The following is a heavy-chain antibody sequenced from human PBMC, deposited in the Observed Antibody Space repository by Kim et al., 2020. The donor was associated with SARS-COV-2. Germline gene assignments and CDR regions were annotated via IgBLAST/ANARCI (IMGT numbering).Heavy chain of an antibody. CDR3: ARDWNY. D-gene: IGHD3-3*01. CDR1: GFTFTDHN. CDR2: ICWNGSTI. J-gene: IGHJ4*02. V-gene: IGHV3-48*02. Sequence: GGSLRLSCAASGFTFTDHNMNWVRQAPGKGLEWISYICWNGSTIYYADSVKGRFTISRDNAKNSLSLQMNSLRDEDTAVYYCARDWNYWTKGTRFTVS.